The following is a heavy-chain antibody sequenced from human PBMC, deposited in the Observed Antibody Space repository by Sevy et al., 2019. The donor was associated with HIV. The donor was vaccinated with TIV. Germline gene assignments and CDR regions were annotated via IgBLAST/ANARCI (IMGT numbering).Heavy chain of an antibody. D-gene: IGHD3-3*01. CDR2: IISKFGTT. V-gene: IGHV1-69*13. J-gene: IGHJ3*02. CDR3: AREIPGDFWWYYSGDAFDI. CDR1: GSSFSNFP. Sequence: ASVKVSCKASGSSFSNFPVSWVRQAPGQGLEWMGMIISKFGTTDYAQKFQGRVTITADESTTTAYMELTSLRSDDTAGYYCAREIPGDFWWYYSGDAFDIWGQGTKVTVSS.